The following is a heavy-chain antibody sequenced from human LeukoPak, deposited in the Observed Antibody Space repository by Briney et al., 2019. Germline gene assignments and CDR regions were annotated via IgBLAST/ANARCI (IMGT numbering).Heavy chain of an antibody. J-gene: IGHJ4*02. D-gene: IGHD1-26*01. Sequence: PSETLSLTCTVSGGSISSSSYYWGWIRQPPGKGLEWIGRIYTSGSTNYNPSLKSRVTISVDTSKNQFSLKLSSVTAADTAVYYCAREVFSRVGATSGYFDYWGQGTLVTVSS. CDR1: GGSISSSSYY. V-gene: IGHV4-61*02. CDR2: IYTSGST. CDR3: AREVFSRVGATSGYFDY.